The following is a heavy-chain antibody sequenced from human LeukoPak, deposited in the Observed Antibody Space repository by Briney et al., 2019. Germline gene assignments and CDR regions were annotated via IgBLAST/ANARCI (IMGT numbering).Heavy chain of an antibody. CDR1: GYTLTELS. D-gene: IGHD2-8*01. CDR2: FDPEDGET. Sequence: ASVKVSCKASGYTLTELSMHWVRQAPGKGLEWMGGFDPEDGETIYAQKFQGRVTMTEDTSTDTAYMELSSLRSEDTAVYYCATLSRRVMGDAFDIWGQGTMVTVSS. CDR3: ATLSRRVMGDAFDI. J-gene: IGHJ3*02. V-gene: IGHV1-24*01.